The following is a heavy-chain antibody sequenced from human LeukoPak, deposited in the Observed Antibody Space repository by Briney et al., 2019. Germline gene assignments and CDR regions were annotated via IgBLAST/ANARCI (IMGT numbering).Heavy chain of an antibody. Sequence: SVKVSCKASGGTFSIYAISWVRQAPGQGLEWMGGIIPIFGTANYAQKFQGRVTITADESTSTAYMELSSLRSEDTAVYYCARVKEAGVAVHNWFDPWGQGTLVTVSS. V-gene: IGHV1-69*13. CDR3: ARVKEAGVAVHNWFDP. D-gene: IGHD6-19*01. J-gene: IGHJ5*02. CDR2: IIPIFGTA. CDR1: GGTFSIYA.